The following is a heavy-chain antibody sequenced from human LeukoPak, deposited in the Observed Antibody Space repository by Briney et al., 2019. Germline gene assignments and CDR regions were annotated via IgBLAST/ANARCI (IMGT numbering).Heavy chain of an antibody. J-gene: IGHJ3*02. CDR1: GFTFSDYS. V-gene: IGHV3-48*02. Sequence: TGGSLRLSCAVYGFTFSDYSMKWVRRARAKGLEWFSYIMTSTSSIHYADSVNCRFTISSDNAKNSLYLQMTSLRDEHTAVYYCARDWTFAFYIWGQGTIVTVSS. D-gene: IGHD3/OR15-3a*01. CDR2: IMTSTSSI. CDR3: ARDWTFAFYI.